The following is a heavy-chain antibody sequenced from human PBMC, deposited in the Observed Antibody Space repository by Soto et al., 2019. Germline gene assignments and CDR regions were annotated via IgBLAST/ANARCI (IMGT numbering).Heavy chain of an antibody. D-gene: IGHD6-13*01. CDR3: ARGTAAAGTWAF. Sequence: GASVKVSCKASGYTFTGYYMHWVRQAPGQGLEWMGWIDPNSGDTNYAQNFQGRVTMTWDTSISTAYMELSSLRSDDSAVYYCARGTAAAGTWAFWGQGTLVTVSS. CDR2: IDPNSGDT. CDR1: GYTFTGYY. J-gene: IGHJ4*02. V-gene: IGHV1-2*02.